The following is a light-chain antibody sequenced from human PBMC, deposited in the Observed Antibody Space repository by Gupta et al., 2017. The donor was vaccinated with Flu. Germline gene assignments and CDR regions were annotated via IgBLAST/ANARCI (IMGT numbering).Light chain of an antibody. CDR3: QQLTSYPRT. CDR2: SAA. Sequence: GDRVTITGRASQGISSYLAWYQQKPGKAPKLMIYSAATLQTGVPSRFSGSGSGTEFTLTISGLQPEDLATYFCQQLTSYPRTFGQGTKLEI. J-gene: IGKJ2*01. V-gene: IGKV1-9*01. CDR1: QGISSY.